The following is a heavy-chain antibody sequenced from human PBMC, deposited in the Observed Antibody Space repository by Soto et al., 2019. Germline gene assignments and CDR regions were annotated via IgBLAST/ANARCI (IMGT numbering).Heavy chain of an antibody. V-gene: IGHV1-8*02. CDR3: AADGHQDDFWSNDPYYYYGMDV. CDR2: MNPNSGNT. D-gene: IGHD3-3*01. J-gene: IGHJ6*04. Sequence: GSVKVSCKASGYNFNTFDIYWVLQATGHGLEWMGWMNPNSGNTGYAQELRGRVTMTRNTSNTTAYMELTSLRPDDTAVYYCAADGHQDDFWSNDPYYYYGMDVSGEGTKVALSS. CDR1: GYNFNTFD.